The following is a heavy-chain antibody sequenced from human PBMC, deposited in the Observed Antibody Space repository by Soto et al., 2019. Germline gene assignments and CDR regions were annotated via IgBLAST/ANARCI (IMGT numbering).Heavy chain of an antibody. CDR3: AGGRIVVAGSSAYYGMDV. CDR1: GGLFSSYP. CDR2: IIPVFQTA. D-gene: IGHD6-19*01. Sequence: QEQLVQSGAEVKKPGSSVKVSCKASGGLFSSYPISWVRQVPGQGLEWMGGIIPVFQTAYYTQRFQGRVTITADESTNTAYMELSSLRVEDTAVYFCAGGRIVVAGSSAYYGMDVWGQGTAVTVSS. J-gene: IGHJ6*02. V-gene: IGHV1-69*01.